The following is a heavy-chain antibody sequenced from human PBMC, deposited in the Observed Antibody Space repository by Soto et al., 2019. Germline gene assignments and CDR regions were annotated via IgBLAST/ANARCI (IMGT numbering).Heavy chain of an antibody. Sequence: GASVKVSCKASGYTFTGYYMHWVRQAPGQGLEWKGWINPNSGGTNYAQKFQGWVTMTRDTSISTAYMELSRLRSDDTAVYYCARDRSSSANYYYYYMDVWGKGTTVTVSS. V-gene: IGHV1-2*04. D-gene: IGHD6-6*01. CDR1: GYTFTGYY. CDR3: ARDRSSSANYYYYYMDV. CDR2: INPNSGGT. J-gene: IGHJ6*03.